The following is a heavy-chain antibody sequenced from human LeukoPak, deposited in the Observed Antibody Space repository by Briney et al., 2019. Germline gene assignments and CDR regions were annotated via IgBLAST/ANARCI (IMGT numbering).Heavy chain of an antibody. CDR2: IRTTGDT. V-gene: IGHV3-13*01. CDR3: ARGVSYYYDNSGHPGWYFDL. J-gene: IGHJ2*01. D-gene: IGHD3-22*01. CDR1: GFTFNYYD. Sequence: GGSLRLSCAVSGFTFNYYDMHWVRQAPGKRLERVSAIRTTGDTHYLDSVKGRFAMSREDAKNSVHLQMNTLRAGDTAVYYCARGVSYYYDNSGHPGWYFDLWGRGTLVTVSS.